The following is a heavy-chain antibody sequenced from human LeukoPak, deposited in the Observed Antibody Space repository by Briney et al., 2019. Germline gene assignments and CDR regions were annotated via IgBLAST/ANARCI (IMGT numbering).Heavy chain of an antibody. V-gene: IGHV3-23*01. CDR1: GFTFSSYA. Sequence: GGSLRLSCAASGFTFSSYAMSWVRQAPGKGLEWVSGISGSDGSTYYADSVKGRFTISRDDSKNTLYLQMNSLRAEDTAVYYCAKDLSGSYNFDYWGQGTLVTVSS. CDR3: AKDLSGSYNFDY. J-gene: IGHJ4*02. CDR2: ISGSDGST. D-gene: IGHD1-26*01.